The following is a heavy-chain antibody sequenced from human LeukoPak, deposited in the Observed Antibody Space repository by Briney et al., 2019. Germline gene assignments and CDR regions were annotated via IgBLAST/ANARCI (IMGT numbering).Heavy chain of an antibody. V-gene: IGHV3-15*01. CDR1: GFTFSNAW. CDR2: IKSKTDGGTT. Sequence: PGGSLRLSCAASGFTFSNAWMSGVRQAPGKGLEWVGRIKSKTDGGTTDYAAPVKGRFTISRDDSKNTLYLQMNSLKTEDTAVYYCTTDVVGAKYYFDYWGQGTLVTVSS. J-gene: IGHJ4*02. CDR3: TTDVVGAKYYFDY. D-gene: IGHD1-26*01.